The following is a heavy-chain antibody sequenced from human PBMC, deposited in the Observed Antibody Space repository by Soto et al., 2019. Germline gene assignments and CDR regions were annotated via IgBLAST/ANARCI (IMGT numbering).Heavy chain of an antibody. J-gene: IGHJ5*02. CDR1: GYSFTSYW. CDR2: IDPSDSYT. CDR3: ARIGQYCSGGSCSRSNWFDP. V-gene: IGHV5-10-1*01. D-gene: IGHD2-15*01. Sequence: EVQLVQSGAEVKKPGESLRISCKGSGYSFTSYWISWVRQMPGKGLEWMGRIDPSDSYTNYSPSFQGHVTISADKSISTAYLQWSSLKAADTAMYYCARIGQYCSGGSCSRSNWFDPWGQGTLVTVSS.